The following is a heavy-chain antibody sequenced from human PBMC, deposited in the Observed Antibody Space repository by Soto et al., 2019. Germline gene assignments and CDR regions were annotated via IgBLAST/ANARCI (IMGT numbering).Heavy chain of an antibody. J-gene: IGHJ4*02. Sequence: QVQLQEAGPGLVKPADTLSLSCTVSGDSVDVGGYFWSWIRQSTGGVLEWIVFIYISGSTNSNPSLRSRITMSMDTSKNAFSLSLNSVTAADSAVYYCARGKGGLHYYFDSWGQGTPVTVSS. CDR2: IYISGST. CDR3: ARGKGGLHYYFDS. D-gene: IGHD3-10*01. V-gene: IGHV4-61*08. CDR1: GDSVDVGGYF.